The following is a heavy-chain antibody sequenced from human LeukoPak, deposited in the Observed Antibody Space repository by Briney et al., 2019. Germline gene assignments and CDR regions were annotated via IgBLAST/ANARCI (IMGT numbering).Heavy chain of an antibody. Sequence: SVKVSCKASGGTFSNYAISWVRQAPGQGLEWMGGIIPMFGTANYAQKFQGRVTITADKSTSTAYMELSRLRSEDTAVYYCARRGPYYYDSAGPPTNYYYMDVWGKGATVTVSS. D-gene: IGHD3-22*01. CDR2: IIPMFGTA. CDR1: GGTFSNYA. V-gene: IGHV1-69*06. CDR3: ARRGPYYYDSAGPPTNYYYMDV. J-gene: IGHJ6*03.